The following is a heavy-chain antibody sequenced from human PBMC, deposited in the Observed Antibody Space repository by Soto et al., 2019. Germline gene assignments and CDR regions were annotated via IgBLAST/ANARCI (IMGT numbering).Heavy chain of an antibody. CDR2: IIPMFGTA. D-gene: IGHD1-26*01. V-gene: IGHV1-69*13. CDR1: GGTFSTYA. J-gene: IGHJ4*02. CDR3: ARGWETVGTTTPFAY. Sequence: ASVKVSCKASGGTFSTYAITWVRQAPGQGLEWMGGIIPMFGTANYAQKFRCRVTVTADESTSTAHMELSSLRSEDTAVYYCARGWETVGTTTPFAYWGQGTLVTVSS.